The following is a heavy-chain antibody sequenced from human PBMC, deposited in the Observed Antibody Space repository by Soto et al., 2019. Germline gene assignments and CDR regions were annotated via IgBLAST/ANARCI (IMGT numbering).Heavy chain of an antibody. CDR1: GFTFSSYA. CDR2: ISGSGGST. J-gene: IGHJ6*03. Sequence: GGSLRLSCAASGFTFSSYAMSWVRQAPGKGLEWVSAISGSGGSTYYADSVKGRFTISRDNSKNTLYLQMNSLRAEDTAVYYCAKGGSSSSDPLYYYYYYMDVWGKGTTVTVSS. V-gene: IGHV3-23*01. CDR3: AKGGSSSSDPLYYYYYYMDV. D-gene: IGHD6-6*01.